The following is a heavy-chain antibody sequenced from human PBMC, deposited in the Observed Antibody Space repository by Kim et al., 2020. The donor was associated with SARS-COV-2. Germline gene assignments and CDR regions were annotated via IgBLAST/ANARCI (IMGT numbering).Heavy chain of an antibody. CDR1: GFTFSSYG. CDR2: ISYDGSNK. Sequence: GGSLRLSCAASGFTFSSYGMHWVRQAPGKGLEWVAVISYDGSNKYYADSVKGRFTISRDNSKNTLYLQMNSLRAEDTAVYYCAKDLVGVPAAIRVNYGMDVWGQGTTVTVSS. J-gene: IGHJ6*02. D-gene: IGHD2-2*02. CDR3: AKDLVGVPAAIRVNYGMDV. V-gene: IGHV3-30*18.